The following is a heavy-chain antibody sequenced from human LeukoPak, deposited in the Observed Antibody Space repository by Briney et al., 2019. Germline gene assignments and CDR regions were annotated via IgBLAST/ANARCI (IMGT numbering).Heavy chain of an antibody. CDR3: AKVTYYDFWSGPRFGRFFDY. D-gene: IGHD3-3*01. CDR1: GFTFSSYS. V-gene: IGHV3-23*01. CDR2: ISGSGGST. Sequence: GGSLRLSCAASGFTFSSYSMNWVRQAPGKGLEWVSAISGSGGSTYYADSVKGRFTISRDNSKNTLYLQMNSLRAEDTAVYYCAKVTYYDFWSGPRFGRFFDYWGQGTLVTVSS. J-gene: IGHJ4*02.